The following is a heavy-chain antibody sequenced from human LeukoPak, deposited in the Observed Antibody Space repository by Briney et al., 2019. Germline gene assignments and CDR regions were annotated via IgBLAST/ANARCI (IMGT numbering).Heavy chain of an antibody. CDR3: AKDSWRSTTVTTRGIYYYYGMDV. D-gene: IGHD4-17*01. V-gene: IGHV3-30-3*01. CDR1: GFTFSSYA. Sequence: GGSLRLSCAASGFTFSSYAMHWVRQAPGKGLEWVAVISYDGSNKYYADSVKGRFTISRDNSKNTLYLQMNSLRAEDTAVYYCAKDSWRSTTVTTRGIYYYYGMDVWGQGTTVTVSS. J-gene: IGHJ6*02. CDR2: ISYDGSNK.